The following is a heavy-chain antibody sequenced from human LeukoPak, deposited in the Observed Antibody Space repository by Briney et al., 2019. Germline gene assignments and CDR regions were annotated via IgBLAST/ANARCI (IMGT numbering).Heavy chain of an antibody. D-gene: IGHD3-22*01. J-gene: IGHJ4*02. CDR3: ARTKPYYYDSSGYPYFDY. CDR2: IYHSGST. Sequence: SGTLSLTCAVSGGSISSSNWWSWVRQPPGKGLEWIGEIYHSGSTDYNPSLKSRVTISVDKSKNQFSLKLSSVTAADTAVYYCARTKPYYYDSSGYPYFDYWGQGTLVTVSS. CDR1: GGSISSSNW. V-gene: IGHV4-4*02.